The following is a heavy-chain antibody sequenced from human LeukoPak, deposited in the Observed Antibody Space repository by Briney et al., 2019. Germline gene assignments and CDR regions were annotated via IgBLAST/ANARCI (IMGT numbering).Heavy chain of an antibody. CDR2: ISGSGGST. Sequence: GGSLRLSCAASGFTFSSYAMSWVRQAPGKGLEWVSAISGSGGSTYYADSVKGRFTISRDNSKNTLYLQMNSLRAEDTAVYYCAKDGDDYVWGSYRPSFDYWGQGTLVTVSS. CDR1: GFTFSSYA. J-gene: IGHJ4*02. CDR3: AKDGDDYVWGSYRPSFDY. V-gene: IGHV3-23*01. D-gene: IGHD3-16*02.